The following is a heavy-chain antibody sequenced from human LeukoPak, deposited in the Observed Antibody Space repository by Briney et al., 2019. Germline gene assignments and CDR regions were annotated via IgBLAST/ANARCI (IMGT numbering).Heavy chain of an antibody. Sequence: ASVKVSCKTSGYTFTGYYIHWVRQAPGQGLEWMGWINPNSGDTNYAQKFQGRVTMTRDTSISTAYMELSSLRSEDTAVYYCARVESDYYYYMDVWGKGTTVTISS. CDR1: GYTFTGYY. V-gene: IGHV1-2*02. CDR2: INPNSGDT. J-gene: IGHJ6*03. CDR3: ARVESDYYYYMDV.